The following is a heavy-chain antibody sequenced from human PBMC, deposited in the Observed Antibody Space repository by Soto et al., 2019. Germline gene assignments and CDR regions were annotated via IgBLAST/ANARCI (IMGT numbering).Heavy chain of an antibody. D-gene: IGHD6-13*01. V-gene: IGHV3-30*18. CDR3: AKEIGSSSWYWSATLDY. J-gene: IGHJ4*02. Sequence: QVQLVESGGGVVQPGRSLRLSCAASGFTFSSYGMHWVRQAPGKGLEWVAVVSYDGSNKYYADSVKGRFTISRDNSKNTLYLQMNSLRAEDTAVYYCAKEIGSSSWYWSATLDYWGQGTLVTVSS. CDR1: GFTFSSYG. CDR2: VSYDGSNK.